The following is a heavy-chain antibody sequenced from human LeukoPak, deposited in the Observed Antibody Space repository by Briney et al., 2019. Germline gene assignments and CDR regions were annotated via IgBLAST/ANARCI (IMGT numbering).Heavy chain of an antibody. Sequence: GGSLRLSCAASGFTFSSYGMHWVRQAPGKGLEWVAFIRYDGSNKYYADSVKGRFTISRDNSKNTLYLQMNSLRAEGTAVYYCAKDFYYYDSSGYYGSCFDYWGQGTLVTVSS. D-gene: IGHD3-22*01. J-gene: IGHJ4*02. CDR3: AKDFYYYDSSGYYGSCFDY. CDR2: IRYDGSNK. V-gene: IGHV3-30*02. CDR1: GFTFSSYG.